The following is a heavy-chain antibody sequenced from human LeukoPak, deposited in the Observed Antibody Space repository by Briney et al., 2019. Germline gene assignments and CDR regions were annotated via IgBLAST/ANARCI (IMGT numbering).Heavy chain of an antibody. J-gene: IGHJ4*02. V-gene: IGHV3-21*01. Sequence: GGSLRLSCAASGFPVSANYMSWVRQVPGKGLEWVSSIDYDSSHIYYAASVRGRFTISRDNARNSVYLQMDSLRVEDTAVYYCTGDPLRYLRVGHYDYWGQGTLVAVSS. CDR3: TGDPLRYLRVGHYDY. CDR1: GFPVSANY. D-gene: IGHD3-9*01. CDR2: IDYDSSHI.